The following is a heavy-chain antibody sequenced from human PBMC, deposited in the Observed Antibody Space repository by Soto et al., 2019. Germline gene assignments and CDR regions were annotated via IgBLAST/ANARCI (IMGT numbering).Heavy chain of an antibody. CDR1: GGTFSTYA. Sequence: QVQLVQSGAEVKKPGSSVKVSCKASGGTFSTYAITWVRQAPGQGLEWMGGIIPMFGTANYAQKFRGRVTVTADESTSTAHMELSSLRSEHTAVYYCARGWETVGTTTPFAYWGQGTLVTVSS. CDR2: IIPMFGTA. V-gene: IGHV1-69*01. CDR3: ARGWETVGTTTPFAY. D-gene: IGHD1-26*01. J-gene: IGHJ4*02.